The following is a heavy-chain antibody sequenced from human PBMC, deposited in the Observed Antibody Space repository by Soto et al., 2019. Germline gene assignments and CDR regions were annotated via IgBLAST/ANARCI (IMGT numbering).Heavy chain of an antibody. J-gene: IGHJ4*02. V-gene: IGHV3-30*18. D-gene: IGHD2-21*02. CDR3: AKIGQINDCGGDCYVIDY. CDR2: ISYDGRNK. Sequence: QVQLVESGGGVVQPGRSLRLSCAASGFTFRSYGMHWVRQAPGKGLEWVAVISYDGRNKYYADSVMGRFTISRDNSKNTLYLQMNSLRAEDTAVYYCAKIGQINDCGGDCYVIDYWGQGTLVTVSS. CDR1: GFTFRSYG.